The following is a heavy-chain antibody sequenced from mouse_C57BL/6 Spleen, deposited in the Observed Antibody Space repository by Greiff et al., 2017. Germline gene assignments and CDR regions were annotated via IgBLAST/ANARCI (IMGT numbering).Heavy chain of an antibody. CDR1: GFSLTSYG. V-gene: IGHV2-5*01. J-gene: IGHJ4*01. CDR2: IWRGGST. Sequence: QVQLQQSGPGLVQPSQSLSITCTVSGFSLTSYGVHWVRQSPGKGLEWLGVIWRGGSTDYNAAFMSRLSITQDNSKSQVFFKMNSLQADDTAIYYCAKKGDYYAMDYWGQGTSVTVSS. CDR3: AKKGDYYAMDY.